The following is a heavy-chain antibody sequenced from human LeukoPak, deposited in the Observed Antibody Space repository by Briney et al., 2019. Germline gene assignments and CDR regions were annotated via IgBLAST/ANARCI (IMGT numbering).Heavy chain of an antibody. D-gene: IGHD4-23*01. Sequence: PGGSLRLSCAASGFTFSSYGMHWVRQAPGKGLEWVAVISYDGRNKYYADSVKGRFTISRDNSKNTLYLQMNSLRAEDTAVYYCANLLRWEPYWGQGTLVTVSS. J-gene: IGHJ4*02. CDR3: ANLLRWEPY. CDR1: GFTFSSYG. CDR2: ISYDGRNK. V-gene: IGHV3-30*18.